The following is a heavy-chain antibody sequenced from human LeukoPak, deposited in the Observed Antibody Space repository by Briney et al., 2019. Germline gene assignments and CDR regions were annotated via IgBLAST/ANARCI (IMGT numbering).Heavy chain of an antibody. Sequence: GASVKVSCKASGYTFTGYYMHWVRQAPGQGLEWMGRINPNSGGTNYAQKFQGRVTMTRDTSISTAYMELSRLRSDDTAVYYCAREGLVLGSDNGNFDYWGQGILVTVSS. J-gene: IGHJ4*02. D-gene: IGHD2-15*01. V-gene: IGHV1-2*06. CDR3: AREGLVLGSDNGNFDY. CDR2: INPNSGGT. CDR1: GYTFTGYY.